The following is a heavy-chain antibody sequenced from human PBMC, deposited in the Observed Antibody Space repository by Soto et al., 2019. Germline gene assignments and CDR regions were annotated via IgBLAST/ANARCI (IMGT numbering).Heavy chain of an antibody. J-gene: IGHJ4*02. D-gene: IGHD3-22*01. CDR2: ISAYNGNT. CDR3: ARTYYYYSSGYYYPFDY. Sequence: GASVKVSCKASGYTFTSYGISWVRQAPGQGLEWMGWISAYNGNTNYAQKLQGRVTMTTDTSTSTAYMELRSLRSDDTAVYYCARTYYYYSSGYYYPFDYWGKGTLVTVSS. CDR1: GYTFTSYG. V-gene: IGHV1-18*01.